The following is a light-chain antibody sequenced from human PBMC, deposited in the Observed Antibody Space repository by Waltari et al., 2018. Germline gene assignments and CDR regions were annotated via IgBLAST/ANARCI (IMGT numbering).Light chain of an antibody. J-gene: IGKJ4*01. CDR3: QQYDSVPLT. Sequence: DIQMTQSPSSLSASVRDTVTTTCRARQDISNFLAWYQQIPGEVPKLLIYAASTLQSGVPSRFSGRRSGTAFTLTISNLRPEDAATYYCQQYDSVPLTFGGGTKVEIK. V-gene: IGKV1-27*01. CDR2: AAS. CDR1: QDISNF.